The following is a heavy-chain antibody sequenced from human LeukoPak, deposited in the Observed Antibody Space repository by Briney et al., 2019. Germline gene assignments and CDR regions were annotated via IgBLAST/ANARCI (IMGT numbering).Heavy chain of an antibody. Sequence: SETLSLTCTVSGGSISSYYWSWIRQPPGKGLEWIGYIYYSGSTNYNPSLKSRVPISVDTSKNQFSLKLSSVTAADTAVYYCASGGGRYYDSSGYIGYWGQGTLVTVSS. CDR1: GGSISSYY. V-gene: IGHV4-59*01. CDR3: ASGGGRYYDSSGYIGY. J-gene: IGHJ4*02. D-gene: IGHD3-22*01. CDR2: IYYSGST.